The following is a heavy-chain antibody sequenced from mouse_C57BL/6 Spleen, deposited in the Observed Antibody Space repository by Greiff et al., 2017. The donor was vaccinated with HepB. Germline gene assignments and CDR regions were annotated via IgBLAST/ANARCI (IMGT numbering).Heavy chain of an antibody. J-gene: IGHJ2*01. Sequence: EVKLQESGPGLVKPSQSLSLTCSVTGYSITSGYYWNWIRQFPGNKLEWMGYISYDGSNNYNPSLKNRISITRDTSKNQFFLKLNSVTTEDTATYYCARDRGLTGDYFDYWGQGTTLTVSS. CDR2: ISYDGSN. CDR3: ARDRGLTGDYFDY. V-gene: IGHV3-6*01. CDR1: GYSITSGYY. D-gene: IGHD3-1*01.